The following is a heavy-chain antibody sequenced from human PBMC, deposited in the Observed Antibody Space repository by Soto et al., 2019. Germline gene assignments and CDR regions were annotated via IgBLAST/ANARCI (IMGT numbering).Heavy chain of an antibody. J-gene: IGHJ3*02. Sequence: GASVKVSCKASGYTFTSYGISWVRQAPGQGLEWMGWISAYNGNTNYAQKLQGRVTMTTDTSTSTAYMELRSLRSDDTAVYYCARDLTPLGVVIFNAFDNWGQGTMVTVSS. CDR1: GYTFTSYG. V-gene: IGHV1-18*01. CDR2: ISAYNGNT. CDR3: ARDLTPLGVVIFNAFDN. D-gene: IGHD3-3*01.